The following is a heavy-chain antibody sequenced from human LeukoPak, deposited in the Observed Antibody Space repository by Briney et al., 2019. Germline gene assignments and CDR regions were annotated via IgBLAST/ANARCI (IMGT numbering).Heavy chain of an antibody. CDR1: GYTFTSYG. CDR2: ISAYNGNT. CDR3: ARDAYCTNGVCRYSGRDY. V-gene: IGHV1-18*01. D-gene: IGHD2-8*01. Sequence: GASVKVSCKASGYTFTSYGISWLRQARGQGLEWMGWISAYNGNTNYAQKLQGRVTMTTDTSTSTAYMELRSLRSDDTAVYYCARDAYCTNGVCRYSGRDYWGQGTLVTVSP. J-gene: IGHJ4*02.